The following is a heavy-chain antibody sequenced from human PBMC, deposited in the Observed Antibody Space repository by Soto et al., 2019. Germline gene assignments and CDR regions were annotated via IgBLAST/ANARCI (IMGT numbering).Heavy chain of an antibody. CDR3: ARHPTFDYYGSGSYYH. CDR1: GGSISSSSSY. CDR2: IYYSGST. Sequence: QLQLQESGPGLVKPSETLSLTCTVSGGSISSSSSYWGWIRQPPGKGLEWIGSIYYSGSTYYNPSLKSRVTISVDTSKNQFSLKLSSVTAADTAVFYCARHPTFDYYGSGSYYHWGQGTLVTVSS. J-gene: IGHJ4*02. V-gene: IGHV4-39*01. D-gene: IGHD3-10*01.